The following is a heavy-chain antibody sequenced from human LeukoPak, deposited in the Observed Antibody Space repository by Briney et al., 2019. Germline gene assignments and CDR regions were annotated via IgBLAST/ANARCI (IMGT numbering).Heavy chain of an antibody. V-gene: IGHV3-48*03. CDR1: GFTFSSYE. Sequence: PGGSLRLSCAASGFTFSSYEMNWVRQAPGKGLEWVSYISSSGSTIYYADSVKGRFTISRDNAKNSLYLQMNSLRAEDTAVYYCARDSLRYFDWLPHLYYYGMDVWGQGTTVTVS. J-gene: IGHJ6*02. CDR2: ISSSGSTI. D-gene: IGHD3-9*01. CDR3: ARDSLRYFDWLPHLYYYGMDV.